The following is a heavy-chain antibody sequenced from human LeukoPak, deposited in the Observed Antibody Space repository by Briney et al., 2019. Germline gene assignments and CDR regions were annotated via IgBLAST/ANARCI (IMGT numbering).Heavy chain of an antibody. J-gene: IGHJ3*02. Sequence: SETLSLTRTVSGGSISSYYWSWIWQPAGKGLEWIGRIYSSGSTNYNPSLKSRVTMSVDTSRYHFSLKLSSMTAADTAVYYCARQAYDTGYDAFDIWGQGTMVTVSS. D-gene: IGHD3-22*01. CDR3: ARQAYDTGYDAFDI. CDR1: GGSISSYY. V-gene: IGHV4-4*07. CDR2: IYSSGST.